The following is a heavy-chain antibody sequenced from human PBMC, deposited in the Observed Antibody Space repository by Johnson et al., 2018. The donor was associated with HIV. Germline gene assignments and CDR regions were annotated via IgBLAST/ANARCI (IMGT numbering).Heavy chain of an antibody. J-gene: IGHJ3*02. V-gene: IGHV3-20*04. D-gene: IGHD6-13*01. Sequence: DVQVVESGGGVARPGGSLRLSCAASGFTFDDYGMNWVRQAPGKGLEWVSGINWNGGSTGYADSVQGRLTISRDNAKNSLFLQMNSLRAEDTALYYCSRAFGSGGYSSSWYLGLGPFDIWGQGTTVTVSS. CDR2: INWNGGST. CDR1: GFTFDDYG. CDR3: SRAFGSGGYSSSWYLGLGPFDI.